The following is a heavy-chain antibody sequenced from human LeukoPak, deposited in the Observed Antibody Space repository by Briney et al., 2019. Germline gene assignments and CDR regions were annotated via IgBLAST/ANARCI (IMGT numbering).Heavy chain of an antibody. CDR2: ISSVSSPI. D-gene: IGHD6-13*01. CDR3: ARDQGSSGVSDY. CDR1: GVTFSGNS. J-gene: IGHJ4*02. V-gene: IGHV3-48*01. Sequence: GSLRLSCAASGVTFSGNSMNWGRQAPGHGVEGVSYISSVSSPISYADSVKGRFTISRDNGKNSLYLQMSSLRAEETAVYYCARDQGSSGVSDYWGEGTLVTVSS.